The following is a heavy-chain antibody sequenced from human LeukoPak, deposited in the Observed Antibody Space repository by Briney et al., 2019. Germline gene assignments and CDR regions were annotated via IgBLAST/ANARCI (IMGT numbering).Heavy chain of an antibody. CDR2: ISAYNGNT. CDR1: GYTFTSYG. Sequence: GASVKVSCKASGYTFTSYGISWVRQAPGQGLEWMGWISAYNGNTKYAQKLQGRVTMTTDTSTSTAYMELRSLRSDDTAVYYCAKSLYCSGGSCRLEYFYYYTMDVWGQGTTVTVSS. V-gene: IGHV1-18*01. D-gene: IGHD2-15*01. CDR3: AKSLYCSGGSCRLEYFYYYTMDV. J-gene: IGHJ6*02.